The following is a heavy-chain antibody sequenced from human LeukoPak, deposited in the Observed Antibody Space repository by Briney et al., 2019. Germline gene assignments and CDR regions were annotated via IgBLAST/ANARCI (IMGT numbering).Heavy chain of an antibody. CDR2: IYYSGST. J-gene: IGHJ6*02. CDR3: ARGVVVVPAAISHYYYYGMDV. Sequence: SQTLSLTCTVSGGSISSGEYYWSWIRQPPGKGLEWIGYIYYSGSTYYNPSLKSRVTISVGTSKNQFSLKLSSVTAADAAVYYCARGVVVVPAAISHYYYYGMDVWGQGTTVTVSS. CDR1: GGSISSGEYY. V-gene: IGHV4-30-4*01. D-gene: IGHD2-2*01.